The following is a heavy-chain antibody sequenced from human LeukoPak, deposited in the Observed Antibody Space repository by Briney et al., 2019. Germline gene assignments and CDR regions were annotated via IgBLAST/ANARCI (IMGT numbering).Heavy chain of an antibody. Sequence: PSQTLSLTCTVSGGSISSAGYFRSWIRHHPGKGLGWVGYISNSGSTSYNPSLKSRVTLSVDTSKNQFSLKLSSVTAADTAVYYCARADNWNAFEYWGQGTLVPVSS. CDR2: ISNSGST. D-gene: IGHD1-1*01. CDR3: ARADNWNAFEY. J-gene: IGHJ4*02. V-gene: IGHV4-31*03. CDR1: GGSISSAGYF.